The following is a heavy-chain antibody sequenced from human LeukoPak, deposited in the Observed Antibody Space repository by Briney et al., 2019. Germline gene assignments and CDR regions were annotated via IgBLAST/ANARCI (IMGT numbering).Heavy chain of an antibody. J-gene: IGHJ4*02. CDR1: GGSISSYY. CDR2: IYYSGST. Sequence: SETLSLTCTVSGGSISSYYWSWLRQPPGKGLEWMGYIYYSGSTNYNPSLKSRVTISVDTSKNQFSLKLSSVTAADTAVYYCARVIGYSGYDAFDYWGQGTLVTVSS. V-gene: IGHV4-59*01. CDR3: ARVIGYSGYDAFDY. D-gene: IGHD5-12*01.